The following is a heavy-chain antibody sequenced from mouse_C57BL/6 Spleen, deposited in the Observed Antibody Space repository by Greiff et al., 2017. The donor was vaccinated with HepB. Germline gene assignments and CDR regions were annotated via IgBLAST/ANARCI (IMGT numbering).Heavy chain of an antibody. Sequence: EVNVVESGGGLVQPGGSMKLSCAASGFTFSDAWMDWVRQSPEKGLEWVAEIRNKANNHATYYAESVKGRFTISRDDSKSSVYLQMNSLRAEDTGIYYCTRQTLYYAMDYWGQGTSVTVSS. CDR3: TRQTLYYAMDY. V-gene: IGHV6-6*01. CDR1: GFTFSDAW. J-gene: IGHJ4*01. CDR2: IRNKANNHAT.